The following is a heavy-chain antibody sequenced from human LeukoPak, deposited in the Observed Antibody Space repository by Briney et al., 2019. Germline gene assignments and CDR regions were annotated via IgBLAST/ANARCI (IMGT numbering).Heavy chain of an antibody. CDR3: ARALVGAIDAFDI. Sequence: PGGSLRLSCAASGFTFSSYSMNWVRQAPGKGLEWVSSIGSSSSYIYYADSVKGRFTISRDNAKNSLYLQMNSLRAEDTAVYYCARALVGAIDAFDIWGQGTMVTVSS. D-gene: IGHD1-26*01. CDR1: GFTFSSYS. J-gene: IGHJ3*02. V-gene: IGHV3-21*01. CDR2: IGSSSSYI.